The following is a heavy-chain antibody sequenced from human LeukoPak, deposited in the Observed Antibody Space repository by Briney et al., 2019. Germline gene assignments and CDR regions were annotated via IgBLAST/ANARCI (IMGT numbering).Heavy chain of an antibody. CDR3: ARGLLAYCGGDCLLGFDY. CDR1: GGSISSYY. D-gene: IGHD2-21*02. J-gene: IGHJ4*02. Sequence: PSETLSLTCTVSGGSISSYYWSWIRQPPGKGLEWIGYIYYSGSTNYNPSLKSRVTISVDTSKNQFSLKLSSVTAADTAVYYCARGLLAYCGGDCLLGFDYWGQGTLVTVSS. V-gene: IGHV4-59*12. CDR2: IYYSGST.